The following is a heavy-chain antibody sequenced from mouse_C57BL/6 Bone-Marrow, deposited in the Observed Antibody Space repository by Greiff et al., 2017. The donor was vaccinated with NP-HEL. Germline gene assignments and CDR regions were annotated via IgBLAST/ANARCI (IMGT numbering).Heavy chain of an antibody. CDR3: ARYGYYEDCYFDV. CDR2: INPNNGGT. CDR1: GYTFTDYN. V-gene: IGHV1-18*01. Sequence: VQLKESGPELVKPGASVKIPCKASGYTFTDYNMDWVKQSHGKSLEWIGDINPNNGGTIYNQKFKGKATLTVDKSSSTAYMELRSLTSEDTAVSCCARYGYYEDCYFDVWGKGTTVTVSS. J-gene: IGHJ1*03. D-gene: IGHD2-3*01.